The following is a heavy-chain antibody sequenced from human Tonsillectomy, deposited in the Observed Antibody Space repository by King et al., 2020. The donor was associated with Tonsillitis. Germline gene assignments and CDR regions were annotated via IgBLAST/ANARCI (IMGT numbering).Heavy chain of an antibody. D-gene: IGHD3-3*01. Sequence: VQLQESGPGLVKPSETLSLTCTVFGGAISSYYLSWIRQPPGKGLEWIGYISYNGSTNYNPSLKSRVTISVDTSKNPFSLKLSSVTAADTAVYYCASFFGGGDYYYMDVWGKGTTVTVSS. J-gene: IGHJ6*03. CDR2: ISYNGST. CDR3: ASFFGGGDYYYMDV. CDR1: GGAISSYY. V-gene: IGHV4-59*01.